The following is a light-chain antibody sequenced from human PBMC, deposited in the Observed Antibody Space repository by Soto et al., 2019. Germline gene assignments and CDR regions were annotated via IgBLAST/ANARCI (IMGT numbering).Light chain of an antibody. J-gene: IGKJ2*01. CDR2: KGS. Sequence: DIQLTQSPSTLSASVGDRVTITCRASQSISSWLAWYQQKPGKAPKLLIYKGSSLESGVPSRFSGNGSGTDFTLTISSLQPDDFASYYCKQYNSYPYTFGQGTRLEI. V-gene: IGKV1-5*03. CDR1: QSISSW. CDR3: KQYNSYPYT.